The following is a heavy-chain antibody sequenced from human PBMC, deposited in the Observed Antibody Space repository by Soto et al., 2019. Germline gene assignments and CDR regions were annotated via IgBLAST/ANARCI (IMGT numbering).Heavy chain of an antibody. CDR1: GFSLSTSGVG. CDR3: AHSGREVATIKRDYFDY. V-gene: IGHV2-5*01. D-gene: IGHD5-12*01. CDR2: IYWNDDK. J-gene: IGHJ4*02. Sequence: SGPTLVNPTQTLTLTCTFSGFSLSTSGVGVGWIRQPPGKALEWLALIYWNDDKRYSPSLKSRLTITKDTSKNQVVLTMTNMDPVDTATYYCAHSGREVATIKRDYFDYWGQGTLVTVSS.